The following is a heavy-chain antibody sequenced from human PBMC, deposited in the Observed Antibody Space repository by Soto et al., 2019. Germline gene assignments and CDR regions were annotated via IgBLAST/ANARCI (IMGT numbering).Heavy chain of an antibody. Sequence: SETLSLTCTVSGGSISSYFWSWIRQPPGKGLEWIGYIYHSGSTYYNPSLKSRVTISVDTSKKQFSLKMTSVTAADMGVDYCARGIYEGSSGYYLAVWGQENLVTVS. CDR2: IYHSGST. V-gene: IGHV4-59*04. J-gene: IGHJ4*02. CDR3: ARGIYEGSSGYYLAV. CDR1: GGSISSYF. D-gene: IGHD3-22*01.